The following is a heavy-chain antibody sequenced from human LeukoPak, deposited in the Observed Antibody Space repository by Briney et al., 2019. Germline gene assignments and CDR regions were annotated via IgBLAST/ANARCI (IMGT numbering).Heavy chain of an antibody. J-gene: IGHJ4*02. V-gene: IGHV4-39*07. CDR3: ARVPVGAAVFDY. Sequence: SETLSLTCTVSGGSISSSSYYWGWIRQPPGKGLEWIGSIYYSGSTYYNPSLKSRVTISVDTSKNQFSLKLSSVTAADTAVYYCARVPVGAAVFDYWGQGTLVTVSS. D-gene: IGHD1-26*01. CDR2: IYYSGST. CDR1: GGSISSSSYY.